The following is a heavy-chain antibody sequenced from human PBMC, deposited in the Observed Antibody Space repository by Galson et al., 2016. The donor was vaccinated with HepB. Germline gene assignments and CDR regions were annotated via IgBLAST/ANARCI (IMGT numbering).Heavy chain of an antibody. CDR2: ILDDGESS. Sequence: SLKLSCAASGFTFGDYAMSWVRQATGKGLEWIATILDDGESSYYADAVQGRFTISRDNSRDTVYLHMNSLRDEDTAVYYCAKLVSSCPHNICQDFWGQGTLVTVSS. D-gene: IGHD6-13*01. V-gene: IGHV3-23*01. CDR1: GFTFGDYA. CDR3: AKLVSSCPHNICQDF. J-gene: IGHJ4*02.